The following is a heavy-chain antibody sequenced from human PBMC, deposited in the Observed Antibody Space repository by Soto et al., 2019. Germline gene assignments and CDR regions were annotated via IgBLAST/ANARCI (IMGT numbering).Heavy chain of an antibody. D-gene: IGHD2-15*01. CDR3: AKDIASGGQYYFDY. Sequence: PGGSLRLSCAASGFTFSSYAMSWVRQVPGKGLEWVSTISSSADSTYYTDSVKGQFTISRDNSKNTLYLLMNSPRAEDTAIYYCAKDIASGGQYYFDYWGHGTPVTVSS. V-gene: IGHV3-23*01. J-gene: IGHJ4*01. CDR2: ISSSADST. CDR1: GFTFSSYA.